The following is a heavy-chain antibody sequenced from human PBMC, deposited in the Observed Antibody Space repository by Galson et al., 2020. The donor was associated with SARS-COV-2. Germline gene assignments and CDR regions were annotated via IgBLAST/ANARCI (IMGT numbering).Heavy chain of an antibody. D-gene: IGHD7-27*01. CDR1: GFTFRNFG. V-gene: IGHV3-30*03. CDR2: ISDDANNN. Sequence: SLRLSCAASGFTFRNFGMHWVRQAPGKGLDWVAVISDDANNNYYADSVKGRFTISRDNSKNTVHLQMNSLRAEDTALYYCARGAYRSSWALGDAFDIWGQGTMVAVSS. J-gene: IGHJ3*02. CDR3: ARGAYRSSWALGDAFDI.